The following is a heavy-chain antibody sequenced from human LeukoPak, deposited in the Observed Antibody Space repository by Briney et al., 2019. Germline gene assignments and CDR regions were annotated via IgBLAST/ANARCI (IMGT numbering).Heavy chain of an antibody. J-gene: IGHJ6*04. CDR2: INNDGKIL. V-gene: IGHV3-74*03. CDR1: GFIFSDYW. CDR3: VRGLGDV. D-gene: IGHD4-11*01. Sequence: TGGSLRLSCSASGFIFSDYWMHWVRQAPGKGPFWVSRINNDGKILTYADSVKGRFTISRDSAKDTVYLQMNSLRVEDTAVYYCVRGLGDVWGKGTPVTVSS.